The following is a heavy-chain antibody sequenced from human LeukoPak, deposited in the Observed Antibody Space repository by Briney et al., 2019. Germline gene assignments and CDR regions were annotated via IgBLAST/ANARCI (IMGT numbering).Heavy chain of an antibody. CDR2: ISCYDGNT. CDR3: ARTRPTVEGWGFDY. Sequence: ASVKVSCEASGYTFNNFGITWVRQAPGQGLEWMGWISCYDGNTNYAQKFQGRVTLTTDTSTTTAYMELRSVTSDDTAVYYCARTRPTVEGWGFDYWGQGTLVTVSS. V-gene: IGHV1-18*01. CDR1: GYTFNNFG. D-gene: IGHD4-23*01. J-gene: IGHJ4*02.